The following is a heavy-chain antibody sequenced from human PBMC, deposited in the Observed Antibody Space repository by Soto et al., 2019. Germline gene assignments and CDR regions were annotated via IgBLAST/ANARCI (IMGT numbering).Heavy chain of an antibody. Sequence: SETLSLTCTVPGGSINSGGYSWTWIRQPPGKGLEWIGYIYHSGTTYYNPSLKSRVTISVDTSKNQFSLKLSSVTAADTAVYYCARGPGTMAKIDYWGQGTLVTVSS. CDR1: GGSINSGGYS. CDR3: ARGPGTMAKIDY. J-gene: IGHJ4*02. CDR2: IYHSGTT. D-gene: IGHD3-10*01. V-gene: IGHV4-30-2*05.